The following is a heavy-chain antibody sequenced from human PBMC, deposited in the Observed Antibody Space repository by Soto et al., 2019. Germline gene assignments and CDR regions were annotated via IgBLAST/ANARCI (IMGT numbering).Heavy chain of an antibody. V-gene: IGHV4-4*07. J-gene: IGHJ5*02. D-gene: IGHD6-13*01. CDR2: VSSTGST. CDR1: GDSISNYY. Sequence: SETLSLTCTDSGDSISNYYWNWIRQSADKRLEWIGRVSSTGSTFYNPSLQNRVTLSVDTSKNQFSLNLTSVTAADTAVYYCARGVPAAGTDWFDPWGQGTLVTVSS. CDR3: ARGVPAAGTDWFDP.